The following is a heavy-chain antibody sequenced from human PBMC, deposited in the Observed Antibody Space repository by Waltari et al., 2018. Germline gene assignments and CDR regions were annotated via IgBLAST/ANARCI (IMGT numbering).Heavy chain of an antibody. CDR1: GGTFSSYA. J-gene: IGHJ3*02. D-gene: IGHD3-3*01. CDR3: ASSSPNYDFWSGFKGRAFDI. Sequence: QVQLVQSGAEVKKPGSSVTVSCKASGGTFSSYASSWVRQAHGQGTEWMGRIIPIFGTANYAQKFQGRVTITADKSTSTAYMELSSLRSEDTAVYYCASSSPNYDFWSGFKGRAFDIWGQGTMVTVSS. V-gene: IGHV1-69*08. CDR2: IIPIFGTA.